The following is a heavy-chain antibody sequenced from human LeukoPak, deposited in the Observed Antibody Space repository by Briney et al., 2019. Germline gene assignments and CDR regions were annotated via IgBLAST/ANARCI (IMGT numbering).Heavy chain of an antibody. Sequence: GASVKVSCKASGYTSTSYDINWVRQATGQRLEWMGWMNPNSGNTGYAQKFQGRVTMTRNTSISTAYMELSSLRSEDTAVYYCARGFYYDTPAYDYWGQGTLVTVSS. CDR3: ARGFYYDTPAYDY. CDR2: MNPNSGNT. CDR1: GYTSTSYD. D-gene: IGHD3-22*01. V-gene: IGHV1-8*01. J-gene: IGHJ4*02.